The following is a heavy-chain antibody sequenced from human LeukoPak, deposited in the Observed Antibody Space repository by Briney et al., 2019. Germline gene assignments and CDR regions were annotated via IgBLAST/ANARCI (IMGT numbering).Heavy chain of an antibody. CDR1: GFTFSSYA. J-gene: IGHJ3*01. D-gene: IGHD3-22*01. Sequence: PGRSLRLSCAASGFTFSSYAMHWVRQAPGKGLEWVAVISYDGSNKYYADSVKGRFTISRDNSKNTLYLQMNSLRAEDTAVYSCARAHYYDSSGSTDAFDFWGQGTMVTVSS. CDR2: ISYDGSNK. V-gene: IGHV3-30-3*01. CDR3: ARAHYYDSSGSTDAFDF.